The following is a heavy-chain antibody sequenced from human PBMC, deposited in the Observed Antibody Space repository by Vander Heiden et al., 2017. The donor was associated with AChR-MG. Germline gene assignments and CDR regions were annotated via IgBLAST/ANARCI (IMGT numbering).Heavy chain of an antibody. J-gene: IGHJ4*02. CDR2: INQDGTDK. D-gene: IGHD6-6*01. CDR1: GFSFSNHW. Sequence: EVQLVESGGGLVQPGGSLRLSCAASGFSFSNHWMNWVRQAPGKGLEWVATINQDGTDKYYVDSVKGRFTISRDNAKNSLFLEMHSLRDEDTALYYCARGGGSSDYWGPGTLVTVSP. V-gene: IGHV3-7*01. CDR3: ARGGGSSDY.